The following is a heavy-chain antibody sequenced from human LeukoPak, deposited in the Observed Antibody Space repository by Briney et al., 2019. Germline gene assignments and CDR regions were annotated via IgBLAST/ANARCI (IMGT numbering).Heavy chain of an antibody. Sequence: SETLSLTCAAYGGSSSGYYRSWIRQPPGKGLEWTGEINHSGSTNYSPSLKSRVTISVDTSKNQFSLKLSSVTAADTAVYYCARGGITMVRGVISYWGQGTLVTVSS. V-gene: IGHV4-34*01. J-gene: IGHJ4*02. D-gene: IGHD3-10*01. CDR2: INHSGST. CDR1: GGSSSGYY. CDR3: ARGGITMVRGVISY.